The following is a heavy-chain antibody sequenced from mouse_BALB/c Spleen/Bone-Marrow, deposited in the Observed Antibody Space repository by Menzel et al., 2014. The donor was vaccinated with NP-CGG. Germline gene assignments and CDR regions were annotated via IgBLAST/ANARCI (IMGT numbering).Heavy chain of an antibody. CDR1: GYTFXSYF. Sequence: QVQLQQSGPELVKTGASVKMSCKASGYTFXSYFIHWVKQRPGQGLEWIGWIYPGDGSTKYNEKFKGKTTLTADKSSSTAYMLLSSLTSEDSAIYFCARDYDGYAMDYWGQGTSVTVSS. CDR3: ARDYDGYAMDY. D-gene: IGHD2-4*01. J-gene: IGHJ4*01. CDR2: IYPGDGST. V-gene: IGHV1S56*01.